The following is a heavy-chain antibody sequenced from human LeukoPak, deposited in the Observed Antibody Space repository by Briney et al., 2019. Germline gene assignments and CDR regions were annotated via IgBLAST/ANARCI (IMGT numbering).Heavy chain of an antibody. V-gene: IGHV1-2*02. CDR3: ARDAKVDTVGDY. Sequence: ASVKVSCKASGYTFSAYYMHWVRQAPGQGLEWMGWTNPDSGGTNYAQKFQGRVTMTRDTSISTAYMELSRLTSDDTAVYFCARDAKVDTVGDYWGQGTLVTVSS. CDR2: TNPDSGGT. D-gene: IGHD5-18*01. J-gene: IGHJ4*02. CDR1: GYTFSAYY.